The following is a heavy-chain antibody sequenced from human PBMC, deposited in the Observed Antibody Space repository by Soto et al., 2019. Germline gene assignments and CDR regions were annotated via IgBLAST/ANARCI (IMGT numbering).Heavy chain of an antibody. J-gene: IGHJ5*02. CDR2: INPNSGGT. Sequence: XSVKVSCKASGYTFTCYYMHWVRQAPGQGLEWMGWINPNSGGTNYAQKFQGRVTMTRDTSISTAYMELSRLRSDDTAVYYCAIGTPAEYNWFDPWGQGTLVTVSS. CDR3: AIGTPAEYNWFDP. V-gene: IGHV1-2*02. D-gene: IGHD1-1*01. CDR1: GYTFTCYY.